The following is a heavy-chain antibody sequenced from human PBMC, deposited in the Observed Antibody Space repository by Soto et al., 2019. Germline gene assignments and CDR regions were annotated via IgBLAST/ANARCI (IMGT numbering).Heavy chain of an antibody. V-gene: IGHV1-18*01. D-gene: IGHD3-9*01. CDR1: GYTFTSYC. J-gene: IGHJ6*02. CDR3: AREGARLAHPLYYYYGMDV. CDR2: ISAYNGNT. Sequence: ASVNVSCKPSGYTFTSYCISWVRQAPGQGLEWMGWISAYNGNTNYAQKLQGRVTMTTDTSTSTAYMELRSLRFDDTAVYYCAREGARLAHPLYYYYGMDVWGQGTTVTVSS.